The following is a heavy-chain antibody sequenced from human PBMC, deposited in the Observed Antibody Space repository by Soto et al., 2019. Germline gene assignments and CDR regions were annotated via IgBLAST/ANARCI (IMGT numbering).Heavy chain of an antibody. CDR1: GGSISSSSFH. D-gene: IGHD6-13*01. CDR2: IYYSGST. J-gene: IGHJ5*02. Sequence: QLQLQESGPGLVKPSETLSLTCTVSGGSISSSSFHWGWIRQPPGKGLEWIGSIYYSGSTSYSPYPKSPVTISVDTSKNPYALKLSSVTAADAALYCCARRGTAVGTGWLFAPWRQGTLCTVSS. CDR3: ARRGTAVGTGWLFAP. V-gene: IGHV4-39*01.